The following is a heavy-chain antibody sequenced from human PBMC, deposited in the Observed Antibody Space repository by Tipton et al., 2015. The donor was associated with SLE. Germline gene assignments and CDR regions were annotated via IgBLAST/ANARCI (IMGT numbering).Heavy chain of an antibody. J-gene: IGHJ3*02. CDR3: ARGHERHYDSPNFDI. V-gene: IGHV4-59*12. CDR1: GGSISSYY. CDR2: IYYSGNT. Sequence: TLSLTCTVSGGSISSYYWSWIRQPPGKGLEWIGYIYYSGNTFYNPSLKSRVTISGDTSKNQFSLRVSSVTAADTAVYYCARGHERHYDSPNFDIWGQGTMVTVSS. D-gene: IGHD5-12*01.